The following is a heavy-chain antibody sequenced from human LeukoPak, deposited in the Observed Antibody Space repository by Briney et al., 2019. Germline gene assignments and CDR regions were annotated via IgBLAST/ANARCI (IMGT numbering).Heavy chain of an antibody. CDR3: AKAGAVVVVAAKYFDY. V-gene: IGHV3-23*01. D-gene: IGHD2-15*01. CDR1: GFTFSSYA. Sequence: GGSLRLSCAASGFTFSSYAMSWVREAPGKGLEWVSAISGSGDSTYYADSVKGRFTISRDNSKNTLYLQMNSLRAEDTAVYYCAKAGAVVVVAAKYFDYWGQGTLVTVSS. J-gene: IGHJ4*02. CDR2: ISGSGDST.